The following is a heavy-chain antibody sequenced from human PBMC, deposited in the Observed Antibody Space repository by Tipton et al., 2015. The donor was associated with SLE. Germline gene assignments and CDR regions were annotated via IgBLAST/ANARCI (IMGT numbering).Heavy chain of an antibody. CDR2: LYFGVNT. D-gene: IGHD2-21*02. J-gene: IGHJ3*01. CDR1: GASITITSFF. CDR3: ARLRGLVLTFDF. V-gene: IGHV4-39*07. Sequence: TLSLTCTVSGASITITSFFWACFRHPPGKGLEWLGTLYFGVNTYSNPSLHSRVTMSGDTSRNQFSPHLTSVTAADTAVYYCARLRGLVLTFDFRGQGTMVTVSS.